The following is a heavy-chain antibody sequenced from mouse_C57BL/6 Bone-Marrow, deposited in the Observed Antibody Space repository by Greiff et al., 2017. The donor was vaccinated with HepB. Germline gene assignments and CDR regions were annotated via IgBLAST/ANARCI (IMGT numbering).Heavy chain of an antibody. V-gene: IGHV7-3*01. CDR3: ASQFIDYAMDD. J-gene: IGHJ4*01. D-gene: IGHD1-1*01. CDR1: GFTFTDYY. CDR2: IRNKANGYTT. Sequence: EVKLVESGGGLVQPGGSLSLSCAASGFTFTDYYMSWVRQPPGKALEWLGFIRNKANGYTTEYSASVKGRFTISRDNSQSILYLQMNALSAEDSATYYCASQFIDYAMDDWGQGTSVTVSS.